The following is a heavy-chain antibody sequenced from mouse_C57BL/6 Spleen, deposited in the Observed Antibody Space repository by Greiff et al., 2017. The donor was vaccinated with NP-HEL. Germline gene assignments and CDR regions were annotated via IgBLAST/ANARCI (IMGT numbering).Heavy chain of an antibody. CDR2: INYDGSST. Sequence: DVKLVESEGGLVQPGSSMKLSCTASGFTFSDYYMAWVRQVPEKGLEWVANINYDGSSTYYLDSLKSRFIISRDNAKNILYLQMSSLKSEDTATYYCAREGERGYYFDYWGQGTTLTVSS. J-gene: IGHJ2*01. CDR1: GFTFSDYY. V-gene: IGHV5-16*01. CDR3: AREGERGYYFDY.